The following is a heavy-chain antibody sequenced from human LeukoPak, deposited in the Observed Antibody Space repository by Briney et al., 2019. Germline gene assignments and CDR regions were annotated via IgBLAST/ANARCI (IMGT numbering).Heavy chain of an antibody. CDR2: MNPNSGNT. J-gene: IGHJ4*02. CDR1: GYTFTSYD. Sequence: ASVKVSCKASGYTFTSYDINWVRQATGQGLEWMGWMNPNSGNTGYAQKFQGRVTMTRNTSISTAYMELSSLRSEDTAVYYCARVSRLRRHIVVVPAAMQDSDYDSSGQPLAYWGQGTLVTVSS. D-gene: IGHD2-2*01. CDR3: ARVSRLRRHIVVVPAAMQDSDYDSSGQPLAY. V-gene: IGHV1-8*01.